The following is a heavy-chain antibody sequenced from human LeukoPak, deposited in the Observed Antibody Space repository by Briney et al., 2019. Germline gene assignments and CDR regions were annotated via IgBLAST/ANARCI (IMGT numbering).Heavy chain of an antibody. Sequence: GGSLRLSCAASGFTFSSYGMHWVRQAPGKGLEWVAVIWYDGSNKYYADSVKGRFTISRDNSKNTLYLQMNSLRAEDTAVYYCAKISIVGATPRANDAFDIWGQGTMVTVSS. CDR2: IWYDGSNK. CDR1: GFTFSSYG. J-gene: IGHJ3*02. CDR3: AKISIVGATPRANDAFDI. D-gene: IGHD1-26*01. V-gene: IGHV3-30*02.